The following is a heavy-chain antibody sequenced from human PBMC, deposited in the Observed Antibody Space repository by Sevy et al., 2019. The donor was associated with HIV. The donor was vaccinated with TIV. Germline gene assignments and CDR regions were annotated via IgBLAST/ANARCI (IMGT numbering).Heavy chain of an antibody. CDR2: ITGNGQKK. CDR1: GFVFEDFA. CDR3: VRDMCPTLSTGNNWFDL. V-gene: IGHV3-9*01. D-gene: IGHD4-4*01. J-gene: IGHJ5*02. Sequence: GGSLRLSCVGSGFVFEDFAVHWVRRSPGKGLEWVSGITGNGQKKFYECYVRGRFTLSRDNVKKSLYLQFINMSFDDTAFYYCVRDMCPTLSTGNNWFDLWGQGTLVTVSS.